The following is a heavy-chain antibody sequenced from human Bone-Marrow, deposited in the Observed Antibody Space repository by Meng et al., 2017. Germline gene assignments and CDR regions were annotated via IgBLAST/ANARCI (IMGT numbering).Heavy chain of an antibody. CDR3: ARFTDYYDSSGYLDY. Sequence: SVKVSCKASGGTFSSYAISWVRQAPGQGLEWMGGIFPIFGTANYAQKFQGRVTITTDESTSTAYMELSSLRSEDTAVYYCARFTDYYDSSGYLDYWGQGTLVTVSS. CDR1: GGTFSSYA. J-gene: IGHJ4*02. CDR2: IFPIFGTA. D-gene: IGHD3-22*01. V-gene: IGHV1-69*05.